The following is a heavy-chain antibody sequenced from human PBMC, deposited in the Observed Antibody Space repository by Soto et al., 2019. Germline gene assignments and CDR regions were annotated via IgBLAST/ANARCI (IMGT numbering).Heavy chain of an antibody. CDR1: GHSINSDYY. V-gene: IGHV4-38-2*02. J-gene: IGHJ4*02. D-gene: IGHD3-10*01. CDR2: IYPGGGT. CDR3: ARKGYYPSGRINLFDS. Sequence: PSETLSLTCTAAGHSINSDYYWGWIRQPPGKGLEWIGSIYPGGGTYYNPSLKSRVTISIDTSKNQFSLRLTSVTAADTAMYYCARKGYYPSGRINLFDSWGQGTLVTVSS.